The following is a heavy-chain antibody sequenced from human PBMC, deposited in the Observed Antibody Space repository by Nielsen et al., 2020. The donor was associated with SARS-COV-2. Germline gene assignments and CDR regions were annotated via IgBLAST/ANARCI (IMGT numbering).Heavy chain of an antibody. V-gene: IGHV1-24*01. D-gene: IGHD6-13*01. J-gene: IGHJ4*02. CDR2: FDPKDGET. CDR3: ARALAAANSYYFDY. CDR1: GYTLTELS. Sequence: ASVKVSCKVSGYTLTELSMHWVRQAPGKGLEWMGTFDPKDGETIYAQKFRGRVTMTEDTSTDTAYMELSSLRSEDTAVYYCARALAAANSYYFDYWGQGTLVTVSS.